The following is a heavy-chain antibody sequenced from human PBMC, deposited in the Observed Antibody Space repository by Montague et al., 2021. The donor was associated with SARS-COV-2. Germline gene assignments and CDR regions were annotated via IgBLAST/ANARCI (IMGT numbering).Heavy chain of an antibody. Sequence: PALVKPTQTLTLTCTFSGFSLSTSAVGVGWIRQPPGKALEWLALLYWDDDKRYSPPLQSRLTITKDTSKNQVVLPRTNMDPVDPAKYYCAAHRVTGWAFDYWGQGTLVTVSS. J-gene: IGHJ4*02. V-gene: IGHV2-5*02. D-gene: IGHD1-20*01. CDR3: AAHRVTGWAFDY. CDR2: LYWDDDK. CDR1: GFSLSTSAVG.